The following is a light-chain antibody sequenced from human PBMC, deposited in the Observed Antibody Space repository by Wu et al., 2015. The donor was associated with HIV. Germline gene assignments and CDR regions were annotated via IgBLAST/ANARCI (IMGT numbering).Light chain of an antibody. Sequence: EIVMTQSPASLSVSPGERVTLSCRASQSVSSNLAWYQQRPGQPPRLLIYGASTRATDIPARFSGSGSGTDFTLTISSLEPEDFAVYYCQQRRTWPLTFGGGTKVEIK. CDR1: QSVSSN. V-gene: IGKV3-15*01. CDR2: GAS. J-gene: IGKJ4*01. CDR3: QQRRTWPLT.